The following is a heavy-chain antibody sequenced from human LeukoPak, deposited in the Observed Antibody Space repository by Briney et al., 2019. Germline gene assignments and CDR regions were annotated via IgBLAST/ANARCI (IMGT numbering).Heavy chain of an antibody. CDR3: ARVRGPYYYYGMDV. CDR2: ISGSGGST. V-gene: IGHV3-23*01. CDR1: GFTFSSYA. Sequence: GGSLRLSCAASGFTFSSYAMSWVRQAPGKGLEWVSAISGSGGSTYYADSVKGRFTISRDNSKNTLYLQMNSLRAEDTALYHCARVRGPYYYYGMDVWGQGTTVTVSS. J-gene: IGHJ6*02.